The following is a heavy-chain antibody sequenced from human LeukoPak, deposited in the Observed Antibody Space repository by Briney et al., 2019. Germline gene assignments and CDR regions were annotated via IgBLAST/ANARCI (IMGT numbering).Heavy chain of an antibody. J-gene: IGHJ4*02. D-gene: IGHD6-19*01. CDR3: ARELSSGWYGSDY. V-gene: IGHV3-7*01. CDR2: IKQDGSEK. CDR1: GFTFSSYW. Sequence: PGGSLRLSCAASGFTFSSYWMSWVRQAPGKGLEWVANIKQDGSEKYYVDSVKGRFTISRDNAKNSLYLQMNSLRAEDTAVYYCARELSSGWYGSDYWGQGTLVTVSS.